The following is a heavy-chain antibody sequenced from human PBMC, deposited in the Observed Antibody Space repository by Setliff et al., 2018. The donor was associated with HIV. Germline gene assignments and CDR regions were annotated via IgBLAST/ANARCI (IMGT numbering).Heavy chain of an antibody. Sequence: GASVKVSCKASGYSFTTFDVNWVRQATGQGLEWMGWISPNNGDTNIPQTFQGRVTMTRDTSINTAYMEFSSLRSDDTAVYYCARNTEVDSVYRPFHIWGQGTMVTVSS. CDR1: GYSFTTFD. CDR3: ARNTEVDSVYRPFHI. V-gene: IGHV1-2*02. CDR2: ISPNNGDT. J-gene: IGHJ3*02. D-gene: IGHD1-26*01.